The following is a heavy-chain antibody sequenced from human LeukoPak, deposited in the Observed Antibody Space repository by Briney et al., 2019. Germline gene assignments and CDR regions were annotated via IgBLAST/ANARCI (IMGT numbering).Heavy chain of an antibody. CDR1: GYTFTSHG. V-gene: IGHV1-18*01. CDR2: ISAYNGDT. J-gene: IGHJ4*02. CDR3: ARDRGSFCSGGSCYAPHIDY. Sequence: GASVKVSCKASGYTFTSHGLSWVRQAPGQGLEWMGRISAYNGDTQYAQKIQGRVSMTTDITTSTAYMEMRSLRSEDTAVYYCARDRGSFCSGGSCYAPHIDYWGQGTLVTVSS. D-gene: IGHD2-15*01.